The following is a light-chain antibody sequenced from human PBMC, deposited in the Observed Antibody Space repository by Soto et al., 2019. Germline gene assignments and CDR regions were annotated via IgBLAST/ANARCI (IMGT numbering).Light chain of an antibody. CDR3: RSYTSTNTQV. Sequence: QTVLAQPAYVSGSPGQSITISCTGPTSDVGAYKYVSWYQQHPGKAPKLMIYEVSNRPSGVSNRFSGSKSGNTASVTISGLQAEDEADYYCRSYTSTNTQVFGTGTKVTVL. J-gene: IGLJ1*01. CDR2: EVS. V-gene: IGLV2-14*01. CDR1: TSDVGAYKY.